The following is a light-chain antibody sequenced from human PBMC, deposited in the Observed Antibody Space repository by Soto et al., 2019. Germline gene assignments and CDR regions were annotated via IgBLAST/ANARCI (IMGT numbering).Light chain of an antibody. CDR1: SSDVGGHNS. CDR2: EVN. J-gene: IGLJ3*02. V-gene: IGLV2-8*01. Sequence: QSVLTQPPSASGSPGQSVTISCTGTSSDVGGHNSVSWYQQHPGKAPKLMIYEVNKRPSGVPDRFSGSKSGNTASLTVSGLQAEDEADYYCSSYAGSSNLVFGGGTKLTVL. CDR3: SSYAGSSNLV.